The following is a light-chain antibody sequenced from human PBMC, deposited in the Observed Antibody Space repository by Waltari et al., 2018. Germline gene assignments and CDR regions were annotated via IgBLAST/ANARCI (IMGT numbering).Light chain of an antibody. J-gene: IGKJ4*01. CDR2: GAS. CDR1: QTINNNF. Sequence: IVLTQSPDTLSLSPGQRATLSCRASQTINNNFLVWYQQKPGQAPRPLIHGASSRATGFPDRFSGSGSGTDFTLTISRLEPEDVAVYDCQQYDGSILTFGGGTKVEI. V-gene: IGKV3-20*01. CDR3: QQYDGSILT.